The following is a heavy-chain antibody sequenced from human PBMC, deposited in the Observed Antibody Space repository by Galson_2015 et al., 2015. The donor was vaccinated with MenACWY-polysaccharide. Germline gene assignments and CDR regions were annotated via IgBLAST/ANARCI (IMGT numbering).Heavy chain of an antibody. D-gene: IGHD3-3*01. J-gene: IGHJ4*02. CDR3: ARGYDFWSCLLDY. CDR1: VASMSSYY. V-gene: IGHV4-59*01. Sequence: SETLSLTCPVSVASMSSYYWSWIRQSPGQGLEWIGYISYTGSTNYNPTLKSRVTISIDTSKNEFSLKLSSVTAADTAVYYCARGYDFWSCLLDYWGQGTLVTVSS. CDR2: ISYTGST.